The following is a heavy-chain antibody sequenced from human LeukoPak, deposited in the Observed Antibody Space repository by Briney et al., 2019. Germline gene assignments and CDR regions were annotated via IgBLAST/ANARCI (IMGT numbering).Heavy chain of an antibody. Sequence: PGGSLRLSCAASGFTFSSYAMSWVRQAPGKGLEWVSAISGSGGSTYYADSVKGRFTISRDNSQNTLYLQMSSRRAEDTAGYSCAKSPFSVWQLGCDYWGQGPLVTVSS. CDR3: AKSPFSVWQLGCDY. D-gene: IGHD3-16*01. CDR1: GFTFSSYA. CDR2: ISGSGGST. V-gene: IGHV3-23*01. J-gene: IGHJ4*02.